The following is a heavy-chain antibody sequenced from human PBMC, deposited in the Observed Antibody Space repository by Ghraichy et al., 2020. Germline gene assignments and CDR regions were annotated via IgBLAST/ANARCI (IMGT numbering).Heavy chain of an antibody. CDR1: GYSISSGYY. D-gene: IGHD7-27*01. CDR2: IYHSGST. J-gene: IGHJ5*02. CDR3: ARSTNWGWGNWFDP. V-gene: IGHV4-38-2*01. Sequence: SETLSLTCAVSGYSISSGYYWGWIRQPPGKGLEWIGSIYHSGSTYYNPSLKSRVTISVDTSKNQFSLKLSSVTAADTAVYYCARSTNWGWGNWFDPWGQGTLVTVSS.